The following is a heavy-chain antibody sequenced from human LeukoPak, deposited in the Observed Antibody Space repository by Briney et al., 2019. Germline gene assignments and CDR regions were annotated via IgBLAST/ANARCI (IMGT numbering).Heavy chain of an antibody. CDR1: GYTFTSYA. D-gene: IGHD6-19*01. CDR3: ARDTIAVAGTRFDY. V-gene: IGHV7-4-1*02. Sequence: ASVTVSCKASGYTFTSYAMNWVRQAPGQGLEWMGWINTNTGNPTYAQGFTGRFLFSLDTSVSTAYLQISSLKAEDTAVYYCARDTIAVAGTRFDYWGQGTLVTVSS. J-gene: IGHJ4*02. CDR2: INTNTGNP.